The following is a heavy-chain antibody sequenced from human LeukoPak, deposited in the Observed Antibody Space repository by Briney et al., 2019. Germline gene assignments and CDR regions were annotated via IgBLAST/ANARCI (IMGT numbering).Heavy chain of an antibody. Sequence: GGSLRLSCAASGFTFSSYAMSWVRQAPGKGLEWVSPISGSGGSTYYADSVKGWFTISRDNSKNTQYLQMNSLRAEDTAVYYCAKLALGYCSSTSCYTVYYLGYSYGYYFDYWGQGTLVTVSS. V-gene: IGHV3-23*01. D-gene: IGHD2-2*02. J-gene: IGHJ4*02. CDR1: GFTFSSYA. CDR2: ISGSGGST. CDR3: AKLALGYCSSTSCYTVYYLGYSYGYYFDY.